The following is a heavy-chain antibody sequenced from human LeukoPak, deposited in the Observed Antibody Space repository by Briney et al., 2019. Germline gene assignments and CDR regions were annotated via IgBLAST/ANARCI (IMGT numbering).Heavy chain of an antibody. CDR2: IYSGGST. D-gene: IGHD6-19*01. V-gene: IGHV3-53*01. Sequence: GGSLRLSCAASGFTVSSNYMSWVRQGPGKGLEWVSVIYSGGSTYYADSVKGRFTISRDNSKNTLYLQMNSLRAEDTAVYYCARIAVAHFDYWGQGTLVTVSS. CDR1: GFTVSSNY. J-gene: IGHJ4*02. CDR3: ARIAVAHFDY.